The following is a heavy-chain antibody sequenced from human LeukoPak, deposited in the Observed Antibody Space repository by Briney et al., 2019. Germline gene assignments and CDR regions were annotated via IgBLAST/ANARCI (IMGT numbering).Heavy chain of an antibody. Sequence: ASVKVSCKASGYTFTGYYMHWVRQAPGQGLEWMGWINPNSGGTNYAQKFQGRVTMTGDTSISTAYMELSRLRSDDTAVYYCARAPFYYYYDSSGSGLFDPWGQGTLVTVSS. CDR1: GYTFTGYY. D-gene: IGHD3-22*01. J-gene: IGHJ5*02. V-gene: IGHV1-2*02. CDR3: ARAPFYYYYDSSGSGLFDP. CDR2: INPNSGGT.